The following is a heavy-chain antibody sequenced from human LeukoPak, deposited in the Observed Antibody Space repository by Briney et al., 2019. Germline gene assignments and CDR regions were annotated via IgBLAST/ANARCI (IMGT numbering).Heavy chain of an antibody. V-gene: IGHV4-59*08. Sequence: PLETLSLTCTVSGGSISGYYWSWIRQPPGKGLEWIGFIYYSGSTKYNPSLKSRVTISVDTSKNQFSLKLTSVTAADTAVYYCARYGSGSYSDDHFQHWGQGTLVTVSS. CDR1: GGSISGYY. J-gene: IGHJ1*01. D-gene: IGHD3-10*01. CDR3: ARYGSGSYSDDHFQH. CDR2: IYYSGST.